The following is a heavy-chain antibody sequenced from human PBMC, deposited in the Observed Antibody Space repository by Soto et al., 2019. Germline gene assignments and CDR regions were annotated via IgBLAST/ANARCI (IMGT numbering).Heavy chain of an antibody. D-gene: IGHD3-22*01. Sequence: ASVKVSCKAAGYSFISYGISWVRQAPGQGLEWMGWISAYNGNTKYAQKLQGRVTMTTDTSASTAYMELSSLRSEDTAVYYCARENYDSSGYHNWFDPWGQGTLVTVSS. V-gene: IGHV1-18*01. CDR1: GYSFISYG. CDR3: ARENYDSSGYHNWFDP. J-gene: IGHJ5*02. CDR2: ISAYNGNT.